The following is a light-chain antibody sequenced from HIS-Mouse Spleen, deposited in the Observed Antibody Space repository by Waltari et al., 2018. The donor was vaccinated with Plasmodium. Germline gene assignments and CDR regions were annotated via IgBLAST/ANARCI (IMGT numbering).Light chain of an antibody. V-gene: IGKV3-15*01. J-gene: IGKJ3*01. Sequence: EIVMTKFPATLSVSPGERATLPCRASQSVSSNLAWYQQKPGQAPRLLIYGASTRATGIPARFSGSGSGTEFTLTISSLQSEDFAVYYCQQYNNWSFTFGPGTKVDIK. CDR3: QQYNNWSFT. CDR1: QSVSSN. CDR2: GAS.